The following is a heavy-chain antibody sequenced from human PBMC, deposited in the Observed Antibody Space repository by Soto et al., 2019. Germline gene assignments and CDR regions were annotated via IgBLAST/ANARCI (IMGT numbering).Heavy chain of an antibody. CDR2: IVVGSGNT. CDR1: GFTFTSSA. CDR3: AAAPPPVYYHAVG. Sequence: QMQLVQSGPEVKKPGTSVKVSCKASGFTFTSSAVQWVRQARGQRLEWIGWIVVGSGNTNYAQKFQERVTITRDMSTSTAYMELSSLRSEDTAVYYCAAAPPPVYYHAVGWGQGTTVTVSS. D-gene: IGHD3-10*01. V-gene: IGHV1-58*01. J-gene: IGHJ6*02.